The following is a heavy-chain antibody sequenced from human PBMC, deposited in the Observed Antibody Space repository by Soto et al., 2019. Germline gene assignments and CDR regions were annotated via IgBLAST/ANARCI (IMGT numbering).Heavy chain of an antibody. CDR2: IIPVLATT. J-gene: IGHJ5*02. D-gene: IGHD7-27*01. CDR3: ACNWGNSLRNWLAT. V-gene: IGHV1-69*13. Sequence: SVKVSCKASAGTFPHYALTWVRQAPGQGLEWMGGIIPVLATTTYAQKFQGRVSISADESTNTAYIELSSLTSEDTAVYYCACNWGNSLRNWLATWGEGTPVPVSP. CDR1: AGTFPHYA.